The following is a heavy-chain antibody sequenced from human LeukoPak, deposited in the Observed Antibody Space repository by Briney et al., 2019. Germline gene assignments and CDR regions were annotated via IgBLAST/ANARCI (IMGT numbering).Heavy chain of an antibody. CDR2: IYYSGST. J-gene: IGHJ4*02. D-gene: IGHD2/OR15-2a*01. Sequence: PSETLSLTCTVSGGSISSGDYYWSWIRQPPGKGLKWIGYIYYSGSTYYNPSLKSRVTISVDTSKNQFSLKLSSVTAADTAVYYCAPERGFLGYVDCGGRETLVTVSS. V-gene: IGHV4-30-4*01. CDR1: GGSISSGDYY. CDR3: APERGFLGYVDC.